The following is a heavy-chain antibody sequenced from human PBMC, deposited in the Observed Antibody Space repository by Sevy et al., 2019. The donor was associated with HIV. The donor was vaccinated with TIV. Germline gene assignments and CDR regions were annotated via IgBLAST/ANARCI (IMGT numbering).Heavy chain of an antibody. V-gene: IGHV3-23*01. J-gene: IGHJ3*02. Sequence: GGSLRLSCAASGFAFSSYALSWVRQAPGKGLEWVSGFDGTGGSTYYADSVKGRFTISRDNSKNTLSLQMNSLRVEDTAVYYCAKRPYYYDSRGYYGPPSGAFDIWGQGTMVTVSS. CDR3: AKRPYYYDSRGYYGPPSGAFDI. CDR2: FDGTGGST. CDR1: GFAFSSYA. D-gene: IGHD3-22*01.